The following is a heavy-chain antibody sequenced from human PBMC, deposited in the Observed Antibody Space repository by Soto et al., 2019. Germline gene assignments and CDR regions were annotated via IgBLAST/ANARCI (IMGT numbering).Heavy chain of an antibody. J-gene: IGHJ4*02. CDR2: IYYTGST. CDR1: VDSISSYY. V-gene: IGHV4-59*08. D-gene: IGHD6-6*01. Sequence: PSETLSLTCTISVDSISSYYWTWIRQPPGKGLEWIGYIYYTGSTTYNPSLKSRVIISVATSRNQFSLKLTSVTAADTAVYYCASRPTGALPYFAFWGQGSLVTVSS. CDR3: ASRPTGALPYFAF.